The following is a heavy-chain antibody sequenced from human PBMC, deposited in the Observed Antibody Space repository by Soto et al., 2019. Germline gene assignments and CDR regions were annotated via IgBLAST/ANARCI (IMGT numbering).Heavy chain of an antibody. J-gene: IGHJ3*02. CDR2: IKSRTHGGTT. CDR1: GFTFSNAW. Sequence: EVQLVESGGGLVKPGGSLRLSCTASGFTFSNAWMSWVRQAPAKGLEWVARIKSRTHGGTTDHAAPSKGRFTISSDDSENTLYLQMNSLKIEDTAVYYCTTVVGGGDQQARAFDIWGQGTMVTVSS. CDR3: TTVVGGGDQQARAFDI. D-gene: IGHD3-16*01. V-gene: IGHV3-15*01.